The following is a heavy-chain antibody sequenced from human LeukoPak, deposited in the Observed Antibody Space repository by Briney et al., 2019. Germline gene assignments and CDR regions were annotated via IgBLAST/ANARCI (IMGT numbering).Heavy chain of an antibody. J-gene: IGHJ5*02. CDR3: ARDYYGSGSGNWFDP. Sequence: SETLSLTCTVSGGSISNYYWSWIRQPPGKGLEWIGYVYSSGSTNYNPSLKSRVTISVDTSKNQFSLKLSSVTAADTAVYYCARDYYGSGSGNWFDPWGQGTLVTVSS. D-gene: IGHD3-10*01. CDR2: VYSSGST. CDR1: GGSISNYY. V-gene: IGHV4-59*01.